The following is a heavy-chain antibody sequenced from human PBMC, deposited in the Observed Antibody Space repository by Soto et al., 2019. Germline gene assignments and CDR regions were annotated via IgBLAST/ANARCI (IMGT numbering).Heavy chain of an antibody. CDR3: AKDTHSYYVWYFDF. CDR2: ISSDGSKK. V-gene: IGHV3-30*18. Sequence: QVQLVESGGGVVQPGRSLRLSCAASGFTFSNYGMHWVRQAPGKGLEWVAVISSDGSKKYYADSVKGRFTISRDNSKNTLYLQMNSLRAEDTAVYYCAKDTHSYYVWYFDFWGRGTLVTVSS. CDR1: GFTFSNYG. J-gene: IGHJ2*01. D-gene: IGHD3-10*01.